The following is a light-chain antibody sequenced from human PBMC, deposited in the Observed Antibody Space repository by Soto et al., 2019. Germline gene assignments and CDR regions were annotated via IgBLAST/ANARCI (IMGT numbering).Light chain of an antibody. J-gene: IGKJ4*01. CDR3: HQYYKWPLT. V-gene: IGKV3-15*01. Sequence: EIVMTQSPATLSVTPGERVTLSCRASQSAISNLAWYQQKPGQTPRLLIYDAPTRATDIPARFSGSGSGTDFTLTISSLLSEDFAVYYCHQYYKWPLTFGGGTKV. CDR2: DAP. CDR1: QSAISN.